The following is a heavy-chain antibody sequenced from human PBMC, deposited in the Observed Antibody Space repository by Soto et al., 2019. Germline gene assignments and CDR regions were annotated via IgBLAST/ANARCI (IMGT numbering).Heavy chain of an antibody. CDR3: ARRGGGVVLTATTPFDY. D-gene: IGHD2-21*02. J-gene: IGHJ4*02. CDR2: IYHSGST. CDR1: SGSISTANW. V-gene: IGHV4-4*02. Sequence: QVPLQESGPRLVRPSGTLSLTCTVSSGSISTANWWSWVRQPPGRGLEWIGEIYHSGSTNYNLSLKRRVTLSVDKSKHQFSLRLSSVTAADTAMYYCARRGGGVVLTATTPFDYWGQGTLVTVSS.